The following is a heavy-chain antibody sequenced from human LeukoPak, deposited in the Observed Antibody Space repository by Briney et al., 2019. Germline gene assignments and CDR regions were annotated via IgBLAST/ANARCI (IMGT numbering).Heavy chain of an antibody. D-gene: IGHD2-15*01. CDR1: GFTFSNYV. V-gene: IGHV3-23*01. J-gene: IGHJ4*02. CDR2: ISGRGGST. CDR3: AKGTAGHCSGGSCYPFDY. Sequence: GGSLRLSCAASGFTFSNYVMSWVRQAPGKGLEWVSSISGRGGSTNYADSVKGRFTISRDNSENTLDLQMNSLRAEDTAAYYCAKGTAGHCSGGSCYPFDYWGQGTLVTVSS.